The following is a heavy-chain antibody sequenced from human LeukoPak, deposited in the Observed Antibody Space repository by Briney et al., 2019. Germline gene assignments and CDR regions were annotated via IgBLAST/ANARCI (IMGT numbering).Heavy chain of an antibody. V-gene: IGHV1-18*01. Sequence: ASVKVSCKASGYTFTSYGISWVRQAPGQGLEWMGWISAYNGNTNYAQKLQGRVTMTTDTSTSTAYMELRSLRSDDTAVYYCARDHCSSTSCYYGFFDYWGQGTLVTVSS. CDR3: ARDHCSSTSCYYGFFDY. D-gene: IGHD2-2*01. J-gene: IGHJ4*02. CDR2: ISAYNGNT. CDR1: GYTFTSYG.